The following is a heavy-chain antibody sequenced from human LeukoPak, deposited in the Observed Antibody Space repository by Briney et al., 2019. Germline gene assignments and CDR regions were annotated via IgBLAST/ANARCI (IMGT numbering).Heavy chain of an antibody. D-gene: IGHD3-22*01. Sequence: ASVKVSCKASGYTFTGYYLHWLRQAPGQGPEWIGRINPDTGGTNYTQKFRGRVSMTRDTSTRTAYMELNRLTSDDTAVYYCARDWGAMIVVVGDAFDIWGQGTVVTVSS. J-gene: IGHJ3*02. V-gene: IGHV1-2*06. CDR3: ARDWGAMIVVVGDAFDI. CDR2: INPDTGGT. CDR1: GYTFTGYY.